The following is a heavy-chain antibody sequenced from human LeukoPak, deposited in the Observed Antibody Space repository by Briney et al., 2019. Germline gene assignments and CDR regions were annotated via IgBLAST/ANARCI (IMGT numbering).Heavy chain of an antibody. J-gene: IGHJ4*02. CDR1: GFTFSSYG. CDR2: ISYDGSNK. CDR3: AKTPRVRGVIKGPFDY. V-gene: IGHV3-30*18. D-gene: IGHD3-10*01. Sequence: GGSLRLSCAASGFTFSSYGMHWVRQAPGKGLEWVAVISYDGSNKYYADSVKGRFTIPRDNSKNTLYLQMNSLRAEDTAVYYCAKTPRVRGVIKGPFDYWGQGTLVTVSS.